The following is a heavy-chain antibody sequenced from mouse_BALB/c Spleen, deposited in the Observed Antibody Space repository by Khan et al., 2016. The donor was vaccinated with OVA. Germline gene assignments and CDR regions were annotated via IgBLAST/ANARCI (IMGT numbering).Heavy chain of an antibody. CDR3: ARAYYRYDGYYAMHY. Sequence: QVQLQQSGPGLVAPSQSLSITCTVSGFSLSRYNIHWVRQPPGKGLEWLGMIWGGGGTDYNSTLKSRLSISKDNSKSQVFLKMNSLQTDDTAMYYCARAYYRYDGYYAMHYWGQGTSVTVSS. J-gene: IGHJ4*01. CDR2: IWGGGGT. D-gene: IGHD2-14*01. CDR1: GFSLSRYN. V-gene: IGHV2-6-4*01.